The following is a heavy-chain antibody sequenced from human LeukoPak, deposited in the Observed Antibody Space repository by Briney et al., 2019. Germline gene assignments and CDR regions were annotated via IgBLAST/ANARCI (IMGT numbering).Heavy chain of an antibody. V-gene: IGHV3-43*02. J-gene: IGHJ4*02. D-gene: IGHD6-19*01. Sequence: GGSLRLSCAASGFTFDDYTMRWVRQAPGKGLEWVSLISGDGSTIHYADSVKGRFTISRDNSKNSLYLQMNSLRTEDTAFYYCAKGGQWLVALWGRGTLVTVSS. CDR2: ISGDGSTI. CDR3: AKGGQWLVAL. CDR1: GFTFDDYT.